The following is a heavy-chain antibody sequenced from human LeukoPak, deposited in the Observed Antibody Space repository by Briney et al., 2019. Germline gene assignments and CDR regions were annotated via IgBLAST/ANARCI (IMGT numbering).Heavy chain of an antibody. CDR3: ARDWDDSSGYPFDY. J-gene: IGHJ4*02. CDR1: GFPFSSYW. D-gene: IGHD3-22*01. Sequence: GGSLRLPCAASGFPFSSYWMSWVRQAPRKGLEWVANIKQDGSEKYYVDSVMGRFTISRDNAKNSLYLQMNSLRAEDTAVYYCARDWDDSSGYPFDYWGQGTLVTVSS. CDR2: IKQDGSEK. V-gene: IGHV3-7*01.